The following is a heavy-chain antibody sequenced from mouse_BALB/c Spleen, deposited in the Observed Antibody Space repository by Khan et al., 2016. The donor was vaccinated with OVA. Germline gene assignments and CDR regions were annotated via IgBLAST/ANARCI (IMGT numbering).Heavy chain of an antibody. J-gene: IGHJ3*01. V-gene: IGHV5-4*02. CDR2: ISDGGSYI. Sequence: EVELVGAGGGLVKPGGSLKLSCAASGFTFSDYYMYWIRQTPEKRLEWVATISDGGSYIYYAASVKGRLTITRDNAKNNLYLQMRSLKSEDIAMXYCGNGYYGVPFAYWGHGTLVTVSA. CDR1: GFTFSDYY. D-gene: IGHD2-13*01. CDR3: GNGYYGVPFAY.